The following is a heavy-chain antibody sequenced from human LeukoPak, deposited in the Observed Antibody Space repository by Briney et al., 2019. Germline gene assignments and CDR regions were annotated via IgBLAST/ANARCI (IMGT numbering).Heavy chain of an antibody. V-gene: IGHV3-7*01. CDR1: GFSFSSHG. CDR3: ARSHSDLYYFDY. J-gene: IGHJ4*02. Sequence: GGSLRLSCAASGFSFSSHGMSWVRQAPGKGLEWVANIKQDGSEKYYVDSVKGRFTISRDNAKNSLYLQMNSLRAEDTAVYYCARSHSDLYYFDYWGQGTLVTVSS. CDR2: IKQDGSEK. D-gene: IGHD2-21*01.